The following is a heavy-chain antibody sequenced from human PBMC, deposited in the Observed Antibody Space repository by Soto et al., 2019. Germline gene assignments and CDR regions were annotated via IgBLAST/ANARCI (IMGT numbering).Heavy chain of an antibody. CDR1: GFTFSSYA. D-gene: IGHD3-3*01. V-gene: IGHV3-23*01. CDR3: AKGPIFKEENIYDY. J-gene: IGHJ4*02. Sequence: DVQLLESGGDLVQQGGSLRLSCAASGFTFSSYAMSWVRQAPGKGLEWVSSMSGAGRSSYDADSVKGRFTISRDNSNNTLYLQMNKLRAEDTALYYCAKGPIFKEENIYDYWGQGTLVTVSS. CDR2: MSGAGRSS.